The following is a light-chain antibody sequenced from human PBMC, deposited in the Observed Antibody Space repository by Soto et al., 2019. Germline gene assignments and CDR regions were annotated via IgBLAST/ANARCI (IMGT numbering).Light chain of an antibody. CDR3: QQYEAYPLT. J-gene: IGKJ4*01. Sequence: DIQMTQSPSTLSASVGDRVTITCRASQNINTWLAWYQQKPGKAPYLLIYKASNLHSGVPSRFRGSASGTEFTLTISSLQPDDIATYYCQQYEAYPLTYGGGTKEEI. V-gene: IGKV1-5*03. CDR2: KAS. CDR1: QNINTW.